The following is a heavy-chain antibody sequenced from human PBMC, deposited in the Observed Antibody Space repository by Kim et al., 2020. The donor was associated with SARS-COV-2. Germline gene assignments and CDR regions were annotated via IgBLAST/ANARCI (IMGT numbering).Heavy chain of an antibody. CDR3: ARGYSSGWVDY. V-gene: IGHV4-59*09. Sequence: YNPSLKRRVTIAVDTSKNPFSLQLSSVTAADTAVYYCARGYSSGWVDYWGQGTLVTVSS. D-gene: IGHD6-19*01. J-gene: IGHJ4*02.